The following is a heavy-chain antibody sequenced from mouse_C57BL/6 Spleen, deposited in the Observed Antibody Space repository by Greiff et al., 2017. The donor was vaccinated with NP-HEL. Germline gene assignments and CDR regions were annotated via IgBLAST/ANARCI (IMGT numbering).Heavy chain of an antibody. Sequence: EVNLVESGGGLVQPGGSMKLSCVASGFTFSNYWMNWVRQSPEKGLEWVAQIRLKSDNYATHYAESVKGRFTISRDDSKSSVYLQMNNLRAEDTGIYYCTEYDYDWAYWGQGTLVTVSA. CDR3: TEYDYDWAY. CDR2: IRLKSDNYAT. J-gene: IGHJ3*01. D-gene: IGHD2-4*01. CDR1: GFTFSNYW. V-gene: IGHV6-3*01.